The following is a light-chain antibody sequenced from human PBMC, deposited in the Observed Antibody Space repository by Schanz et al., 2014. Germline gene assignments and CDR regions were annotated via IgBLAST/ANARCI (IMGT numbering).Light chain of an antibody. CDR1: SSDVGGYNY. CDR2: DVS. J-gene: IGLJ3*02. Sequence: QSALTQPASVSGSPGQSITISCTGTSSDVGGYNYVSWYQQHPGKAPKLMIYDVSNRPSGVSNRFSGSKSGNTASLAIIGLQSEDEADYYCATWDDGLTARVFGGGTKLTVL. V-gene: IGLV2-14*01. CDR3: ATWDDGLTARV.